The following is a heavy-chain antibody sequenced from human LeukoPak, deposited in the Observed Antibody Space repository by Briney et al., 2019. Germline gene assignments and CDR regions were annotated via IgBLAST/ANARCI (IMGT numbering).Heavy chain of an antibody. D-gene: IGHD1-14*01. CDR2: ISSSGSTI. Sequence: QPGGSLRLSCAASGFTFSSYWTHWVRQAPGKGLEWVSYISSSGSTIYYADSVKGRFTISRDNAKNSLYLQMNSLRAEDTAVYYCARESSPEDAFDIWGQGTMVTVSS. J-gene: IGHJ3*02. CDR1: GFTFSSYW. CDR3: ARESSPEDAFDI. V-gene: IGHV3-48*04.